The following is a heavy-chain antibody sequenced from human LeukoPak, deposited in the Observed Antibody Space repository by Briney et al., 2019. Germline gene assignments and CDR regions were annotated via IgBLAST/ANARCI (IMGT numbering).Heavy chain of an antibody. Sequence: PSETLSLTCTVSGGSINSGSYYWGWIRQSPGKGLEWIGSIYYGGTTYYNPSHKSRVTISVDTSKNQFSLDLSSVTAADTAVYYCAREGGDGSGYYHDYWGQGTLVTVSS. V-gene: IGHV4-39*07. CDR2: IYYGGTT. J-gene: IGHJ4*02. CDR3: AREGGDGSGYYHDY. CDR1: GGSINSGSYY. D-gene: IGHD3-22*01.